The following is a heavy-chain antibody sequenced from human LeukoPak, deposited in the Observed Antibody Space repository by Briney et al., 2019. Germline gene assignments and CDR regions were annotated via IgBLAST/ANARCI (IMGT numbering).Heavy chain of an antibody. CDR3: ARAYYDSSAYHHAVYFDY. J-gene: IGHJ4*02. CDR2: INPSDDST. Sequence: ASVKVSCKASGYTFTGYYMHWVRQAPGQGLEWMGIINPSDDSTRYAQKFQGRVTMTKDTSTNTVYMDLSSLSSDDTAVYYCARAYYDSSAYHHAVYFDYWGQGTQVTVSS. D-gene: IGHD3-22*01. V-gene: IGHV1-46*01. CDR1: GYTFTGYY.